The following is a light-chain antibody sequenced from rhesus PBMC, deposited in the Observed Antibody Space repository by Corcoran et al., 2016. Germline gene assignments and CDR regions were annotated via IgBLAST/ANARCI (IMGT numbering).Light chain of an antibody. V-gene: IGKV1-25*01. J-gene: IGKJ4*01. CDR1: QGISRY. Sequence: DIQMTQSPSSLSASVGDRVTITCRASQGISRYLAWYQQKPGKAPNFLIDKASTLQCGVPSRFSGSGSGTDFTLTISSLQPEDFATYYCQQRNTYPLTFGEGTKVEIK. CDR2: KAS. CDR3: QQRNTYPLT.